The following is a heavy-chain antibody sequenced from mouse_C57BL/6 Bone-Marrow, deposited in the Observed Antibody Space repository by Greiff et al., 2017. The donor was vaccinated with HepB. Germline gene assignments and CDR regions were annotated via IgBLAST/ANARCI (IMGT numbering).Heavy chain of an antibody. J-gene: IGHJ3*01. V-gene: IGHV1-53*01. CDR2: INPSNGGT. D-gene: IGHD2-4*01. CDR1: GYTFTSYW. CDR3: ARSRYYDYAGAWFAY. Sequence: QVQLQQPGTELVKPGASVKLSFKASGYTFTSYWMHWVKQRPGQGLEWIGNINPSNGGTNYNEKFKSKATLTVDKSSSTAYMQLSSLTSEDSAVYYCARSRYYDYAGAWFAYWGQGTLVTVSA.